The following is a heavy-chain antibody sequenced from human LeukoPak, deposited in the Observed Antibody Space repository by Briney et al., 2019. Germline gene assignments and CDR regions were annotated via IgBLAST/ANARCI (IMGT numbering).Heavy chain of an antibody. J-gene: IGHJ3*02. CDR1: GYTFTSYY. V-gene: IGHV1-46*01. D-gene: IGHD3/OR15-3a*01. CDR3: ARVTSRFWTGYYDPFDI. Sequence: ASVKVSCKASGYTFTSYYMYWVRQAPGQGLEWMGIISPSGGTTNYAQKFQGRVTMTRDTSTSTVYMELSSLRSDDTAVYYCARVTSRFWTGYYDPFDIWGQGTMVTVSS. CDR2: ISPSGGTT.